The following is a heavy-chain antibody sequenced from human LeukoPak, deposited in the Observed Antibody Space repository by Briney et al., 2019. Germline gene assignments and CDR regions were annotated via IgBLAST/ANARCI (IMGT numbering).Heavy chain of an antibody. J-gene: IGHJ6*04. D-gene: IGHD3-10*01. V-gene: IGHV4-4*09. CDR1: GGSISSYY. CDR2: IYTSGST. Sequence: SETLSLTCTVSGGSISSYYWSWIRQPPGKGLEWIGYIYTSGSTNYNPSLKSRVTISVDTSKNQFSLKLSSVTAADTAVYYCARRGVWFGELEDVWGKGTTVTASS. CDR3: ARRGVWFGELEDV.